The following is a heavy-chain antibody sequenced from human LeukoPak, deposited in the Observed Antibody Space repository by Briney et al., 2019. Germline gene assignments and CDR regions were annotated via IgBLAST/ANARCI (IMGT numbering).Heavy chain of an antibody. Sequence: GGSLRLSCAASGFTFSSYAMHWVRQAPGKGLEWVAVISYDGSNKYYADSVKGRFTISRDNSKNTLYLQMNSLRAEDTAVYYCARDGTRIGIVVVTAITTYFDYWGQGTLVTVPS. J-gene: IGHJ4*02. CDR1: GFTFSSYA. D-gene: IGHD2-21*02. CDR3: ARDGTRIGIVVVTAITTYFDY. V-gene: IGHV3-30-3*01. CDR2: ISYDGSNK.